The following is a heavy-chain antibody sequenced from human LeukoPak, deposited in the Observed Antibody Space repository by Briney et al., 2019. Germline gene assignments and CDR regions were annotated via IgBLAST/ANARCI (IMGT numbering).Heavy chain of an antibody. CDR3: ARGRVVPAAPTFHY. V-gene: IGHV1-3*01. Sequence: ASVKVSCKASGYTFTSYAVHWVRQAPGQRLEWMGWINAGNGNTKYSQKFQGRVTITRDTSASTAYMELSSLRSEDTAVYYCARGRVVPAAPTFHYWGQGTLVTVSS. J-gene: IGHJ4*02. CDR1: GYTFTSYA. D-gene: IGHD2-2*01. CDR2: INAGNGNT.